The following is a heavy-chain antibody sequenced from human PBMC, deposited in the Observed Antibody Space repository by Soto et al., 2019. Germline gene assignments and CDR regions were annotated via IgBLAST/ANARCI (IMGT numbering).Heavy chain of an antibody. CDR3: LRYFDWLDAFDI. V-gene: IGHV3-7*01. CDR2: IKQDGSEK. D-gene: IGHD3-9*01. CDR1: GFTFSNYW. J-gene: IGHJ3*02. Sequence: LRLSCAASGFTFSNYWMSWVRQAPGKGLEWVGNIKQDGSEKYYVDSVKGRFTISRDNAKNSLYLQMNSLRAEDTAVYYCLRYFDWLDAFDIWGQGTMVTVSS.